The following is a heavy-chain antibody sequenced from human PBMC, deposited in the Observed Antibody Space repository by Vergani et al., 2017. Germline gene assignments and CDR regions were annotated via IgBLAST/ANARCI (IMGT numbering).Heavy chain of an antibody. Sequence: QVQLQESGPGLVKPSETLSLTCTVSGGSISSYYWSWIRQPAGKGLEWIGRIYTSGSTNYNPSLKSRVTMSVDTSKNQFSLKLSSVTAADTAVYYCARDMNDYYDSSGYYGWVDPWGQGNLVTVSS. CDR3: ARDMNDYYDSSGYYGWVDP. CDR1: GGSISSYY. V-gene: IGHV4-4*07. J-gene: IGHJ5*02. CDR2: IYTSGST. D-gene: IGHD3-22*01.